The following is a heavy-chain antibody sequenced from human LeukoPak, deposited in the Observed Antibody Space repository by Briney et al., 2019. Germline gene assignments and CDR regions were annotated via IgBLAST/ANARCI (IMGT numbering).Heavy chain of an antibody. V-gene: IGHV3-7*01. D-gene: IGHD3-16*01. CDR3: ARDYAIPPTWFDP. J-gene: IGHJ5*02. CDR1: GFTFSSYW. Sequence: PGGSLRLSCAASGFTFSSYWMSWVRQAPGKGLEWVANIKQDGSEKYYVDSVKGRFTISRDNAKNSLYLQMNSLRAEDTAVYYCARDYAIPPTWFDPWGQGTLVTVSS. CDR2: IKQDGSEK.